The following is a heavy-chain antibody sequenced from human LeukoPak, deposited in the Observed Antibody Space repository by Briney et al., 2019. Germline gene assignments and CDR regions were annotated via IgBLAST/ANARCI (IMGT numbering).Heavy chain of an antibody. V-gene: IGHV3-30*02. CDR2: IRYDGSRK. CDR3: ATETPDTSGSKLDY. J-gene: IGHJ4*02. D-gene: IGHD3-22*01. CDR1: GFTFSNYA. Sequence: GGSLRLSCAASGFTFSNYAMHWVRQAPGKGLEWVAYIRYDGSRKYYADSVNGRFTISRDNSENTLYLQVHSLRGEDTAVYYCATETPDTSGSKLDYWGQGTLVTVSS.